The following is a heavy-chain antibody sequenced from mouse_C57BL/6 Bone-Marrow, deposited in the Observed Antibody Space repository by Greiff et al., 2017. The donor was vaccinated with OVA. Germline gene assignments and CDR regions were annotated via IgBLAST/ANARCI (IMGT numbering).Heavy chain of an antibody. CDR1: GYAFTNYL. CDR2: INPGSGGT. V-gene: IGHV1-54*01. D-gene: IGHD1-1*01. J-gene: IGHJ4*01. Sequence: VHLQQSGPELVLPGTSVTVSCKASGYAFTNYLIEWVNQRPGQGLEWIGVINPGSGGTNYTAMFKGKATLTADKSSSTAYMQLSSLTSEDSAVYVCARGTIITTVVARYYYAMDYWGQGTSVTVSS. CDR3: ARGTIITTVVARYYYAMDY.